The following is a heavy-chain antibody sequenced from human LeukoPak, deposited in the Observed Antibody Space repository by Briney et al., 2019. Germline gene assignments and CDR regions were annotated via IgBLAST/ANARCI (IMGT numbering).Heavy chain of an antibody. CDR2: INWNGGGT. D-gene: IGHD2-15*01. CDR1: GFTFDDYG. CDR3: ARDGGYCSGGSCYRYFDY. Sequence: PGGSLRLSCAASGFTFDDYGMSWVRQAPGKGLEWVSVINWNGGGTGYADSVKGRFTISRDNAKNSLYLQMNSLRAEDTALYCCARDGGYCSGGSCYRYFDYWGQGTLVTVSS. J-gene: IGHJ4*02. V-gene: IGHV3-20*04.